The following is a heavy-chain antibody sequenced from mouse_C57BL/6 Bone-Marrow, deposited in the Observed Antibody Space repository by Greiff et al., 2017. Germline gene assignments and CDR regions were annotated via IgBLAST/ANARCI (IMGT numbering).Heavy chain of an antibody. D-gene: IGHD1-1*01. J-gene: IGHJ1*03. CDR1: GYTFPSYD. CDR3: ARDYGSSYWYFDV. Sequence: QVHVKQSGPELVKPGASVKLSCKASGYTFPSYDINWVKQRPGQGLGWIGWIYPRDGSTKSNEKFKGKATLTVDTSSSTAYIELHSLTSEDSAVYFCARDYGSSYWYFDVWGTGTTVTGSS. CDR2: IYPRDGST. V-gene: IGHV1-85*01.